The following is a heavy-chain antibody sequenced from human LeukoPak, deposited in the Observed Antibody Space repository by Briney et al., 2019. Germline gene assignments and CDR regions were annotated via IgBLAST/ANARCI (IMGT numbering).Heavy chain of an antibody. D-gene: IGHD5-18*01. V-gene: IGHV3-30*02. J-gene: IGHJ3*02. CDR1: GFTFSSYG. Sequence: GGSLRLSCAASGFTFSSYGMHWVRQAPGKGLEWVAFIRYDGSNKYYGDSVKGRFTISRDNSKNTLYLQMNSLRAEDTAVYYCAKVPVDTAMVTPGAFDIWGQGTMVTVSS. CDR2: IRYDGSNK. CDR3: AKVPVDTAMVTPGAFDI.